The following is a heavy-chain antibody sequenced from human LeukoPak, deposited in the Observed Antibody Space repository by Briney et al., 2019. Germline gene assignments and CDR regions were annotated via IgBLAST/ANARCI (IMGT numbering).Heavy chain of an antibody. V-gene: IGHV4-4*02. CDR3: ARPPSGWSRVRYFDL. CDR1: GGSMTSHSW. J-gene: IGHJ2*01. Sequence: SETLSLTCAVSGGSMTSHSWWSWVRQPPGKGLEWIGEINHNGSTNYNPSLKSRVTISVDTSKNQFSLKLSSVTAADTAVYYCARPPSGWSRVRYFDLWGRGTLVTVSS. CDR2: INHNGST. D-gene: IGHD6-19*01.